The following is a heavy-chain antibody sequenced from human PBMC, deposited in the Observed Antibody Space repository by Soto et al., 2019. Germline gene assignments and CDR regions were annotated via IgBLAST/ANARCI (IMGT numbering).Heavy chain of an antibody. CDR2: MKTKFDGGTT. Sequence: GSLRLSCAASGFAISNVWMYWVRQAPGKGLEWVGRMKTKFDGGTTDYAAPVKGRFTFSRDDSKNTLYLQMNSLKTEDTAVYFCSTDRPYSSGALKSWGQGTMVTVSS. V-gene: IGHV3-15*01. CDR3: STDRPYSSGALKS. D-gene: IGHD2-21*01. CDR1: GFAISNVW. J-gene: IGHJ3*01.